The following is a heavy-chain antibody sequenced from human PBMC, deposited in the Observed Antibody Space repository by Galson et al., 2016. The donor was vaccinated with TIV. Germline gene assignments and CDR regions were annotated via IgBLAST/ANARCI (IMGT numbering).Heavy chain of an antibody. D-gene: IGHD2/OR15-2a*01. J-gene: IGHJ4*02. CDR1: GFTFSSYA. CDR2: ISVSGIST. CDR3: ARSLWPEDY. V-gene: IGHV3-23*01. Sequence: SLRLSCAASGFTFSSYAMSWVRQAPGKGLEWVSSISVSGISTYYADSVKGRFTISRDSSKNTLYLQMNSLRDDDTGIYYCARSLWPEDYWGQGIPVTVSS.